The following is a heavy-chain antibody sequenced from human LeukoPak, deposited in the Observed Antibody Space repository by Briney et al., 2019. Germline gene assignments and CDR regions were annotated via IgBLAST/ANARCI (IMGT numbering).Heavy chain of an antibody. CDR2: IWYDGSNK. J-gene: IGHJ4*02. Sequence: GGSLRLSCAASGFTFSSYGMHWGRQAPGKGLEWVAIIWYDGSNKYYGDSVKGRFTISRDNSKNTLYLQMNSLRAEDTAVYYCARELTHSSGWYFAYWGQGTLVTVSS. CDR3: ARELTHSSGWYFAY. CDR1: GFTFSSYG. D-gene: IGHD6-19*01. V-gene: IGHV3-33*01.